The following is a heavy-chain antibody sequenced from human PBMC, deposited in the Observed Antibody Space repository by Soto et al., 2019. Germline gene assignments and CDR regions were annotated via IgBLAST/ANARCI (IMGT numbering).Heavy chain of an antibody. CDR2: INAGNGNT. D-gene: IGHD6-13*01. V-gene: IGHV1-3*01. J-gene: IGHJ6*02. CDR3: ARVYSSSWYGYYYYGMDV. CDR1: GYTFTSYA. Sequence: ASVKVSCKASGYTFTSYAMHWVRQAPGQRLEWMGWINAGNGNTKYSQKFQGRVTITRDTSASTAYMELSSLRSEDTAVYYCARVYSSSWYGYYYYGMDVWGQGTKVTVSS.